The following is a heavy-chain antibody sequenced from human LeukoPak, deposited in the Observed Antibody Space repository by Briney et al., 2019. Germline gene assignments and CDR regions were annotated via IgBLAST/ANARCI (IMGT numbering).Heavy chain of an antibody. CDR1: GGTFSSYA. V-gene: IGHV1-8*02. Sequence: ATVKVSCKASGGTFSSYAINWVRQATGQGLEWMGWMNPNSGNTGYAQKFQGRVTMTRNTSISTAYMELSSLRSEDTAVYYCAKDSGYYDSSGTYAAEYFQHWGQGTLVTVSS. J-gene: IGHJ1*01. CDR2: MNPNSGNT. CDR3: AKDSGYYDSSGTYAAEYFQH. D-gene: IGHD3-22*01.